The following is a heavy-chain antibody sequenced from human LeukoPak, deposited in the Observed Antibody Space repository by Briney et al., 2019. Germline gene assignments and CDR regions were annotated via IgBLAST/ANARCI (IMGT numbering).Heavy chain of an antibody. CDR3: AKRAYYDSSGYYTFDY. Sequence: GGSLRLSCAASGFTFSSYAMGWVRQAPGKGLEWVSAISGSGGSTYYADSVKGRFTISRDNSKNTLYLQMNSLRAEDTAVYYCAKRAYYDSSGYYTFDYWGQGTLVTVSS. CDR2: ISGSGGST. D-gene: IGHD3-22*01. CDR1: GFTFSSYA. V-gene: IGHV3-23*01. J-gene: IGHJ4*02.